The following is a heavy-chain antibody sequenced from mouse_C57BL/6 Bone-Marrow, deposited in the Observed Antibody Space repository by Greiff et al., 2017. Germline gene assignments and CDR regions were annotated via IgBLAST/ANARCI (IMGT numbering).Heavy chain of an antibody. J-gene: IGHJ4*01. V-gene: IGHV1-69*01. D-gene: IGHD3-3*01. CDR1: GYTFTSYW. CDR2: IDPSDSYT. CDR3: ARCPRGRGAMDD. Sequence: VQLQQPGAELVMPGASVKLSCKASGYTFTSYWMHWVKQRPGQGLEWIGEIDPSDSYTNYNQKFKGKSTLTVDKSSSTAYMQLSSLTSEDSAVYYCARCPRGRGAMDDWGQGASVTAAS.